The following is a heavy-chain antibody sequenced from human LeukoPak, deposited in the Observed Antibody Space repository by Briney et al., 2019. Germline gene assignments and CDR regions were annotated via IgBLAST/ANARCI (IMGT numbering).Heavy chain of an antibody. D-gene: IGHD2-2*01. CDR3: AKDRPYCSSTSCPDY. J-gene: IGHJ4*02. CDR2: ISDSGGST. Sequence: GGSLRLSCAASGFTFSTYAMSWVRQASGKGLEWVSAISDSGGSTYYADSVKGRFTISRDNSKNTLYLQMNSLRAEDTAVYYCAKDRPYCSSTSCPDYWGQGTLVTVSS. CDR1: GFTFSTYA. V-gene: IGHV3-23*01.